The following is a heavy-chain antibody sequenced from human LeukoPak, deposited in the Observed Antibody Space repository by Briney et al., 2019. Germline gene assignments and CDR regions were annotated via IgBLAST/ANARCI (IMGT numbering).Heavy chain of an antibody. CDR2: ISAYNGNT. J-gene: IGHJ6*03. V-gene: IGHV1-18*01. CDR3: ARGGITMVRGVIDYYMDV. Sequence: ASMKVSCKASGYTFTSYGISWVRQAPGQGLEWMGWISAYNGNTNYAQKLQGRVTMTTDTSTSTAYMELRSLRSDDTAVYYCARGGITMVRGVIDYYMDVWGKGTTVTVSS. CDR1: GYTFTSYG. D-gene: IGHD3-10*01.